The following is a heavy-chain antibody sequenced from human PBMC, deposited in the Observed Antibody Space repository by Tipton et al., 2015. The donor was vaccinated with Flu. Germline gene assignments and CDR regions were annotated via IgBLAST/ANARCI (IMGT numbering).Heavy chain of an antibody. CDR3: AKAVDLTGYYKGYYYYGMDV. Sequence: SLRLSCAASGFTFSSYGMHWVRQAPGKGLEWVAVISYDGSNKYYADSVKGRFTISRDNSKNTLYLQMNSLRAEDTAVYYCAKAVDLTGYYKGYYYYGMDVWGQGTTVTVSS. CDR2: ISYDGSNK. D-gene: IGHD3-9*01. V-gene: IGHV3-30*18. CDR1: GFTFSSYG. J-gene: IGHJ6*02.